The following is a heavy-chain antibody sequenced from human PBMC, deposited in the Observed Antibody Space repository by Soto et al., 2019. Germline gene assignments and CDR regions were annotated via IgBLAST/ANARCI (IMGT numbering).Heavy chain of an antibody. CDR2: IVVGSGNT. Sequence: ASVKVSCKASGFTFTSSAVQWVRQARGQRLEWIGWIVVGSGNTNYAQKFQERVTITRDMSTSTAYMELSSLRSEDTAMYYCAADGSGSRSHYYYYYGMDVWGQGTTVTVSS. CDR3: AADGSGSRSHYYYYYGMDV. J-gene: IGHJ6*02. D-gene: IGHD1-26*01. CDR1: GFTFTSSA. V-gene: IGHV1-58*01.